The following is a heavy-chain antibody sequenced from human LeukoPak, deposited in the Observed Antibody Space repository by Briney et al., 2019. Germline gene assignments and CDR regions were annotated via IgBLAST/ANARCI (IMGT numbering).Heavy chain of an antibody. CDR1: GYSISSGYY. J-gene: IGHJ4*02. D-gene: IGHD4-11*01. CDR3: ARVFHDYSNYVFDY. V-gene: IGHV4-38-2*02. CDR2: IYHSGST. Sequence: SETLSLTCTVSGYSISSGYYWGWIRQPPGKGLEWIGSIYHSGSTYYNPSLKSRVTISVDTSKNQFSLKLSSVTAADTAVYYCARVFHDYSNYVFDYWGQGTLVTVSS.